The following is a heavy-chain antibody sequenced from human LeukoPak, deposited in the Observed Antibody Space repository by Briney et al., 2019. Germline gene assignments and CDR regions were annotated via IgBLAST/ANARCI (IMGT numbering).Heavy chain of an antibody. CDR3: ARDKSYGDSSDY. J-gene: IGHJ4*02. Sequence: GGSLRLSCAASGFSFSSYGMHWVRQAPGKGLEWVAVIWYDGSNKYYADSVKGRFTISRDNSKNTVYLQMNSLRAEDTAVYYCARDKSYGDSSDYWGQGTLVTVSS. V-gene: IGHV3-33*01. D-gene: IGHD4-17*01. CDR1: GFSFSSYG. CDR2: IWYDGSNK.